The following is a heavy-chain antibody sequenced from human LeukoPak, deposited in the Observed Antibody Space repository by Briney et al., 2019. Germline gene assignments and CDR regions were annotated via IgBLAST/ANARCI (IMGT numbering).Heavy chain of an antibody. J-gene: IGHJ4*02. CDR3: ASFIRQQLVHTDFDY. D-gene: IGHD6-13*01. Sequence: GGSLRLSCAASGFTFRSYWMSWVRQAPGKGLEWVANIKQDGSEKYYVDSVKGRFTISRDNAKNSLYLQMNSLRAEDTAVYYCASFIRQQLVHTDFDYWGQGTVVTVSS. CDR2: IKQDGSEK. V-gene: IGHV3-7*02. CDR1: GFTFRSYW.